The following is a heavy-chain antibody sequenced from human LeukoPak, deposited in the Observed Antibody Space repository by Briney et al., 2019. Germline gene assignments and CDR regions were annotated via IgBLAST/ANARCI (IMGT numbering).Heavy chain of an antibody. V-gene: IGHV3-23*01. J-gene: IGHJ6*02. CDR2: ISGSGGST. Sequence: GGSLRLSCAASGFTFSSYAMSWVRQAPGKGLEWVSAISGSGGSTYYADSVKGRFTISRDNSKNTLYQQMNSLRAEDTAVYYCAKDGGVKGDANYYYYYGMDVWGQGTTVTVSS. CDR1: GFTFSSYA. CDR3: AKDGGVKGDANYYYYYGMDV. D-gene: IGHD2-8*02.